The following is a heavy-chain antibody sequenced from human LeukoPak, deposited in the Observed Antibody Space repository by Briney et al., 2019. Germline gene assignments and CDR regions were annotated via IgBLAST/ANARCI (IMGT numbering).Heavy chain of an antibody. J-gene: IGHJ4*02. Sequence: GRSLRLSCTTSGFTFVDHAMSWVRQAPGKGLEWVGFIRSKAHGGTAQYAASVKGRFTISRDDSKSLAYLQMNSLKTEDTAVYYCVRVIRGYNANGDYWGQGTLVTVSS. V-gene: IGHV3-49*04. D-gene: IGHD5-24*01. CDR2: IRSKAHGGTA. CDR3: VRVIRGYNANGDY. CDR1: GFTFVDHA.